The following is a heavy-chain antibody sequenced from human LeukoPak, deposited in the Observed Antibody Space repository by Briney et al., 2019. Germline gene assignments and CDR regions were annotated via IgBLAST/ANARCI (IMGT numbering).Heavy chain of an antibody. D-gene: IGHD2-2*01. CDR3: ARENLIVVPAVSYYYYMDV. CDR2: ISGSGGST. V-gene: IGHV3-23*01. CDR1: GFTFSSYA. Sequence: GGSLRLSCAASGFTFSSYAMSWVRQAPGKGLEWVSAISGSGGSTYYADSVKGRFTISRDNSKNTPYLQMNSLRAEDTAVYYCARENLIVVPAVSYYYYMDVWGKGTTVTVSS. J-gene: IGHJ6*03.